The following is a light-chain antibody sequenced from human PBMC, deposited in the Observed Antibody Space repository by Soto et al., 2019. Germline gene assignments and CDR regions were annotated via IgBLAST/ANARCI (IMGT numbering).Light chain of an antibody. CDR3: SSYTSGSAFVL. Sequence: QSALTQPASVSGSPGQSITISCTGTSNDVGGYNYVSWYQKHPGKAPKLVIYDVSHRPSGVSNRFSGSKSANTASLTVSGLQAEDEADYYCSSYTSGSAFVLFVGGTKVTVL. J-gene: IGLJ2*01. V-gene: IGLV2-14*03. CDR2: DVS. CDR1: SNDVGGYNY.